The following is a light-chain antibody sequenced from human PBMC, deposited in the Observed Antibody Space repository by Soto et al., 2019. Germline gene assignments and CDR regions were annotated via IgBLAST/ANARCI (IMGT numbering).Light chain of an antibody. CDR3: SSYTSSNTPYV. J-gene: IGLJ1*01. V-gene: IGLV2-14*01. Sequence: QSALTQPASASGSPGQSITISCTGTSSDVGAYNFVSWYQHHPGKAPKLILYEVTTRPSGVSSRFSGSKSGNTASLTISGLQADDEANYYCSSYTSSNTPYVFGTGTKLTVL. CDR1: SSDVGAYNF. CDR2: EVT.